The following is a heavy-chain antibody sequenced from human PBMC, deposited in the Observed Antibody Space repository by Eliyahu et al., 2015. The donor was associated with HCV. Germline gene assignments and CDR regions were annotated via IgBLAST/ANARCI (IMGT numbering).Heavy chain of an antibody. J-gene: IGHJ4*02. CDR3: AKEGETDGYFDS. CDR2: IYAGGRTR. D-gene: IGHD4-17*01. Sequence: EVQLLESGGTXXQPGGSVRXSCAASGFTFAXYAMSWVRQAPGKGLAWVSLIYAGGRTRTDADSVKGRFTISRDNSKNTLYLQMNNLRAEDTALYYCAKEGETDGYFDSWGQGTLVTVSS. CDR1: GFTFAXYA. V-gene: IGHV3-23*03.